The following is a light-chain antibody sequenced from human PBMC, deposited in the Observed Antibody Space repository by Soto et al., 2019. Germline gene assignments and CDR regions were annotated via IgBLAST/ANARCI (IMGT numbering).Light chain of an antibody. CDR2: GAS. CDR3: QQSYSIPFT. V-gene: IGKV1-39*01. CDR1: QRINAF. Sequence: DIQMTQSPSSLSASVGDRVTISCRASQRINAFLTWYQQKPGEAPRLLIYGASNLQGGVPSRFSGSGSGTDFTLTISSLQPEDFALYYCQQSYSIPFTFGQGTKLEIK. J-gene: IGKJ2*01.